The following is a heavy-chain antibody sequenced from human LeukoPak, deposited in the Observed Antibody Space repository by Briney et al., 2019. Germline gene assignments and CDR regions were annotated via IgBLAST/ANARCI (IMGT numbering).Heavy chain of an antibody. CDR3: ARQSIAVAGWGN. CDR1: GGSISSSGYY. D-gene: IGHD6-19*01. V-gene: IGHV4-39*01. CDR2: IYYSGST. J-gene: IGHJ4*02. Sequence: PSETLSLTCTVSGGSISSSGYYWGWIRQPPGKGPEWIGSIYYSGSTYYNPSLKSRVTISVDTSKNQFSLKLSSVTAADTAVYYCARQSIAVAGWGNWGQGTLVTVSS.